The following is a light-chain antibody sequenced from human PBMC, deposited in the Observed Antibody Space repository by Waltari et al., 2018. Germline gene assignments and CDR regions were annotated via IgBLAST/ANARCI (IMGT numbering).Light chain of an antibody. V-gene: IGLV1-44*01. CDR3: AVWDDSLGGV. CDR2: NDN. CDR1: NSNIGGNS. Sequence: QSVLTPPPSVSGTPGQRVTIPCSGSNSNIGGNSVNWYQQLPGTAPKLLIYNDNQGPSGVPDRFSASKSGTSASLAITGLQSEDEADYYCAVWDDSLGGVFGGGTKLTVL. J-gene: IGLJ3*02.